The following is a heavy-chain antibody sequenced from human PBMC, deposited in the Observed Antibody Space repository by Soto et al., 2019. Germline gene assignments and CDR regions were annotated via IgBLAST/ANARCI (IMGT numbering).Heavy chain of an antibody. Sequence: SETLSLTCSVSGDSISTVDYFWACIRQPPGQALEYIGYIYKSATTYYNPSFESRVAISLDTSKSQFSLNVTSVTAADTAVYFCARGRYCLTGRCFPNWFDSWGQGTLVTVSS. CDR3: ARGRYCLTGRCFPNWFDS. J-gene: IGHJ5*01. V-gene: IGHV4-30-4*01. D-gene: IGHD2-15*01. CDR1: GDSISTVDYF. CDR2: IYKSATT.